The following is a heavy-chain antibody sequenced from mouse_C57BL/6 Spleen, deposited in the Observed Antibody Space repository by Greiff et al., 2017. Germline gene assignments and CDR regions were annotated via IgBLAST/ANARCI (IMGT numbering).Heavy chain of an antibody. CDR3: AREDYYGSSYYFDS. CDR2: ISDGGSYT. Sequence: EVQLVESGGGLVKPGGSLKLSCAASGFTFSSYAMSWVRQTPEKRLEWVATISDGGSYTYYPDNVKGRFTISRDNAKNNLYLQRSHLKSEDTAMYYCAREDYYGSSYYFDSWGQGTTLTVSS. CDR1: GFTFSSYA. V-gene: IGHV5-4*01. D-gene: IGHD1-1*01. J-gene: IGHJ2*01.